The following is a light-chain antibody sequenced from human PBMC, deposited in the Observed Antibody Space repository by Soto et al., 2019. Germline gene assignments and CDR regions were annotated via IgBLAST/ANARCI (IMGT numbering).Light chain of an antibody. V-gene: IGKV1-39*01. CDR2: SAS. J-gene: IGKJ5*01. Sequence: DIHMTQSPASLSVSVGDRVTITCRASQSINNYLNWYHQKAGQAPKLLIRSASTLQRGVPSRFSGSGSRTEFTLTIANLQPDDFGTYYCQQSLTMPITFGHGTRLDIK. CDR3: QQSLTMPIT. CDR1: QSINNY.